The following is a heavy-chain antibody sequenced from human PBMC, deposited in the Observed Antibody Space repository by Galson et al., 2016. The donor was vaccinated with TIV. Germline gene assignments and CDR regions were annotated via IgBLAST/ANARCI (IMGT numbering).Heavy chain of an antibody. J-gene: IGHJ4*02. Sequence: LSCAASGFSVIHNYMSWVRQAPGKGLEWVSLLYSDGTSYYADSVKGRFTISRDNSKNTLYLQMNSLRAEDTAVYYCAKTTPAEIQLGYYFGYWGQGTLVTVSS. CDR2: LYSDGTS. V-gene: IGHV3-53*01. CDR1: GFSVIHNY. D-gene: IGHD5-18*01. CDR3: AKTTPAEIQLGYYFGY.